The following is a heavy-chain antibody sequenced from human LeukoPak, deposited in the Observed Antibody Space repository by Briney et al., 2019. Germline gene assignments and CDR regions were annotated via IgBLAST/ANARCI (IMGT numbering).Heavy chain of an antibody. CDR1: GGSFSGYY. CDR2: INHSGST. V-gene: IGHV4-34*01. J-gene: IGHJ4*02. CDR3: ARALLTTVTTS. D-gene: IGHD4-17*01. Sequence: SETLSLTCAVYGGSFSGYYWSWIRQPPGKGLEWIGEINHSGSTNYNPSLKSRVTISVDTFKNQFSLKLSSVTAADTAVYYCARALLTTVTTSWGQGTLVTVSS.